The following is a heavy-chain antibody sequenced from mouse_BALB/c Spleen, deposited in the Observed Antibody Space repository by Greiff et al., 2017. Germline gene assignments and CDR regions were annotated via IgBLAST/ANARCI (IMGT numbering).Heavy chain of an antibody. CDR1: GFTFSDYY. CDR2: ISDGGSYT. Sequence: EVQRVESGGGLVKPGGSLKLSCAASGFTFSDYYMYWVRQTPEKRLEWVATISDGGSYTYYPDSVKGRFTISRANAKNNLYLQMSSLKSEDTAMYYCARSLPLDYWGQGTTLTVSS. V-gene: IGHV5-4*02. J-gene: IGHJ2*01. CDR3: ARSLPLDY. D-gene: IGHD5-5*01.